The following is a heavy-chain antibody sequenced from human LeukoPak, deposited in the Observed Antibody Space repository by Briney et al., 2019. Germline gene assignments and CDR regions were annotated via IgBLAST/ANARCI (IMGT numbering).Heavy chain of an antibody. V-gene: IGHV3-23*01. D-gene: IGHD2-15*01. J-gene: IGHJ4*02. Sequence: GGSLRLSCAASGFTFSSYAMSWVRQAPGKGLEWVSGISYSSGSTYYADSVKGRFTISRDNSKNTLYVQMNSLRAEDTAVYYCAKAKYCSGGSCYFDYWGQGTLVTVSS. CDR2: ISYSSGST. CDR3: AKAKYCSGGSCYFDY. CDR1: GFTFSSYA.